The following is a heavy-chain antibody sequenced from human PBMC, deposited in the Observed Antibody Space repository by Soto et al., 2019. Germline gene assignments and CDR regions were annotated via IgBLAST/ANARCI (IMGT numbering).Heavy chain of an antibody. V-gene: IGHV1-8*01. CDR2: MNPNSGNT. J-gene: IGHJ5*02. CDR1: GYAFTSYD. CDR3: ARESVGWFDP. D-gene: IGHD1-26*01. Sequence: QVQLVQSGAEVKRPGASVNVSCKASGYAFTSYDINWVRQATGQGLEWMGWMNPNSGNTGYAQKFQGRVTMTSNTYISTAYMEMSSLRSEDTAVYYCARESVGWFDPWGQGPLVTVSS.